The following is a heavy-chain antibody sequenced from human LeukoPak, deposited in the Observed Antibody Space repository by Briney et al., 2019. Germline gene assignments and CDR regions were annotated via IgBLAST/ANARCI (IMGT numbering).Heavy chain of an antibody. CDR2: ISSSSSTI. CDR3: ARDRGYYDSSGYYTPYYFDY. J-gene: IGHJ4*02. CDR1: GFTFSSYS. V-gene: IGHV3-48*01. Sequence: PGGSLRLSCAASGFTFSSYSMNWVRQAPGMGLEWVSYISSSSSTIYYADSVKGRFTISRDNAKNSLYLQMNSLRAEDTAVYYCARDRGYYDSSGYYTPYYFDYWGQGTLVTVSS. D-gene: IGHD3-22*01.